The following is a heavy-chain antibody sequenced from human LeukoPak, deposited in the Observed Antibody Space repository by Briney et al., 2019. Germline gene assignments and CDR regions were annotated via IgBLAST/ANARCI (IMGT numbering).Heavy chain of an antibody. CDR2: ISAYNGNT. D-gene: IGHD5-24*01. J-gene: IGHJ5*02. CDR1: GYTFTSYG. CDR3: ATIRPGHDPSFDP. Sequence: ASVKVSCKASGYTFTSYGISWVRQAPGQGLEWMGWISAYNGNTNYAQKLQGRVTMTTDTSTSTAYMELRSLRSDDTAVYHCATIRPGHDPSFDPWGQGTLVTVS. V-gene: IGHV1-18*01.